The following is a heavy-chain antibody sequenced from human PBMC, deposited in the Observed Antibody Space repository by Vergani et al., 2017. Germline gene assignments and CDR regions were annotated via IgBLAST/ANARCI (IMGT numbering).Heavy chain of an antibody. CDR1: GFSVSSIG. CDR3: ARALKNYYGSGTANRFDP. D-gene: IGHD3-10*01. J-gene: IGHJ5*02. Sequence: KESGPTLVKPTQTLTLTCTVSGFSVSSIGVGVAWIRQPPGKALEWIGRIYTSGSTNYNPSLKSRVTMSVDTSKNQFSLKLSSVTAADTAVYYCARALKNYYGSGTANRFDPWGQGTLVTVSS. CDR2: IYTSGST. V-gene: IGHV4-61*02.